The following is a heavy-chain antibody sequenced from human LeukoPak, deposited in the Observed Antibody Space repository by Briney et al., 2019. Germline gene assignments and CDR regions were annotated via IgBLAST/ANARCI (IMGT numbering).Heavy chain of an antibody. Sequence: SVKVSCKASGYTFTGYYMHWVRQAPGQGLEWMGGIIPIFGTANYAQKFQGRVTITTDESTSTAYMELSSLRSEDTAVYYCAREPTMTTVTTGPSSEYFQHWGQGTLVTVSS. J-gene: IGHJ1*01. D-gene: IGHD4-11*01. V-gene: IGHV1-69*05. CDR1: GYTFTGYY. CDR3: AREPTMTTVTTGPSSEYFQH. CDR2: IIPIFGTA.